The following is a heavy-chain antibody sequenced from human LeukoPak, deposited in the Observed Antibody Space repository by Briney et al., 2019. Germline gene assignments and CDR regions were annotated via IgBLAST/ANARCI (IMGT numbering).Heavy chain of an antibody. V-gene: IGHV3-9*01. D-gene: IGHD1-26*01. CDR1: GFTFDDYA. J-gene: IGHJ5*02. Sequence: PGGSLRLSCAASGFTFDDYAMHWVRQAPGKGLEWVSGISWNSGSIGYADSVKGRFTISRDNAKNSLYLQMNSLRAEDTALYYCAKDGVSGWYSSGSYYYAWGQGTLVTVSS. CDR2: ISWNSGSI. CDR3: AKDGVSGWYSSGSYYYA.